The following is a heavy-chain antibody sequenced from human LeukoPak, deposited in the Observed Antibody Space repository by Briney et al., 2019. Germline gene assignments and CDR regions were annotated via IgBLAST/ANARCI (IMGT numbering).Heavy chain of an antibody. D-gene: IGHD4-23*01. Sequence: PSETLSLTCTVSGGSISSSSYYWGWIRQPPGKGLEWIGSIYYSGSTYYNPSLKSRVTISVDTSKNQFSLKLTSVTAADTAVYYCARDRTVVTPHLYYYMDVWGKGTTVTVSS. J-gene: IGHJ6*03. CDR3: ARDRTVVTPHLYYYMDV. CDR1: GGSISSSSYY. V-gene: IGHV4-39*02. CDR2: IYYSGST.